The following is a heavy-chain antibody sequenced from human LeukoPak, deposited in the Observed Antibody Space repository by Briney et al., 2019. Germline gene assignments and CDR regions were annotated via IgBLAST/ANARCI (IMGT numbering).Heavy chain of an antibody. CDR1: GFTFSHYR. V-gene: IGHV3-7*01. D-gene: IGHD3-3*01. Sequence: GGSLRLSCAASGFTFSHYRMSWVRQAPGKGLEWVASIKQDGSEKYYVDSVKCRFTISRDNVKTSVFLQMNSLRAEDTAVYYCARGLNDFWSAWGQGTLVTVSS. J-gene: IGHJ4*02. CDR3: ARGLNDFWSA. CDR2: IKQDGSEK.